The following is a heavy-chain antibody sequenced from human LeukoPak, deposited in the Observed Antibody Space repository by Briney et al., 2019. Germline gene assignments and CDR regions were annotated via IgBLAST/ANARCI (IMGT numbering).Heavy chain of an antibody. CDR2: ISAYNGNT. CDR1: GYTFTSYG. J-gene: IGHJ4*02. Sequence: VASVKVSCKASGYTFTSYGISWVRQAPGQGLEWMGWISAYNGNTNYAQKFQGRVTMTTDTSTSTAYMELRSLRSDDTAVYYCARDFFFRDFWSRQTPWGQGTLVTVSS. CDR3: ARDFFFRDFWSRQTP. D-gene: IGHD3-3*01. V-gene: IGHV1-18*01.